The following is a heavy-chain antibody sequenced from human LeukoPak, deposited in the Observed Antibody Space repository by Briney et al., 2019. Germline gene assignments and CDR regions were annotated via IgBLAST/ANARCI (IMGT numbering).Heavy chain of an antibody. CDR3: ARDLAYYDFWSGYLSGYFDY. Sequence: GGSLRLSCAASGFRFTIHWMSWVRQAPGKGLEWVANIKQDGSEKYYVDSVKGRFTISRDNAKNSLYLQMNSLRAEDTAVYYCARDLAYYDFWSGYLSGYFDYWGQGTLVTVSS. CDR1: GFRFTIHW. D-gene: IGHD3-3*01. J-gene: IGHJ4*02. V-gene: IGHV3-7*01. CDR2: IKQDGSEK.